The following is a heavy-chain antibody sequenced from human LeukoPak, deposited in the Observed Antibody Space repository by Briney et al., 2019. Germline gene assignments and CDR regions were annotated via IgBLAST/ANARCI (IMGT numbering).Heavy chain of an antibody. CDR3: VRDGRSFSGWFDP. J-gene: IGHJ5*02. Sequence: SETLSLTCTVSGYSISSGYYWGWIRQPPGKGLEWIGSIYHSGSTYYNPSLKSRVTISVDTSKNQFSLQLNSVTPEDTAVYYCVRDGRSFSGWFDPWGQGTLVTVSS. CDR2: IYHSGST. D-gene: IGHD1-26*01. V-gene: IGHV4-38-2*02. CDR1: GYSISSGYY.